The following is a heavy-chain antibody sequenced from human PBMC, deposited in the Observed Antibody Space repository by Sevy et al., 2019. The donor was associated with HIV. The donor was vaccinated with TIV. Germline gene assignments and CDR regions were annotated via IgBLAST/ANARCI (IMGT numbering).Heavy chain of an antibody. V-gene: IGHV3-23*01. J-gene: IGHJ4*02. CDR2: ISGSGGST. Sequence: GESLKISCAASGFTFSSYAMSWVRQAPGKGLEWVSAISGSGGSTYYADSVKGRFTISRDNSKNTLYLQMNSLRAEDTAVYYCAKSGSRYCTNCVCYTSVYYFDYWGQGTLVTVSS. CDR1: GFTFSSYA. D-gene: IGHD2-8*01. CDR3: AKSGSRYCTNCVCYTSVYYFDY.